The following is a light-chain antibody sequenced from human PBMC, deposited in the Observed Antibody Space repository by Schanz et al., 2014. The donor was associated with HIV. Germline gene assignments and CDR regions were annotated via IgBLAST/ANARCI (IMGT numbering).Light chain of an antibody. CDR2: SDN. CDR1: DSKIGIQD. CDR3: ATWDDSLNVWV. J-gene: IGLJ3*02. Sequence: QSVLTQTPSVSATPGQRVAMSCSRTDSKIGIQDISWYQQVPGTAPKLLIYSDNQRPSGVSLRFSGFKSATSASLAISGLQSEDEAVYFCATWDDSLNVWVFGGGTQLTV. V-gene: IGLV1-44*01.